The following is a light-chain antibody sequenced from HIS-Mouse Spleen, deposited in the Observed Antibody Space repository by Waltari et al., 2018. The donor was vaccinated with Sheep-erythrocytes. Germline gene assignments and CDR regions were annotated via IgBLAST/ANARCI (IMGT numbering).Light chain of an antibody. CDR1: TSHVGAYNF. CDR2: DVS. J-gene: IGLJ2*01. V-gene: IGLV2-11*01. CDR3: CSYAGSYTLV. Sequence: QSALTQPRSVSGSPGPSVTISCTGTTSHVGAYNFFSWYQQHPGKAPKLMIYDVSKRPSGVPDRFSGSKSGNTASLTISGLQAEDEADYYCCSYAGSYTLVFGGGTKLTFL.